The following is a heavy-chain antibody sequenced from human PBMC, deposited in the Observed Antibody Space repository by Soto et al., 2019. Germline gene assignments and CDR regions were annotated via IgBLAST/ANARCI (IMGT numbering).Heavy chain of an antibody. CDR3: ARNQFNYYGSGSSHAFDI. J-gene: IGHJ3*02. D-gene: IGHD3-10*01. Sequence: GESLKISCAASGFTFSDYYMSWIRQAPGKGLEWVSYISSSGSTIYYADSVKGRFTISRDNAKNSLYLQMNSLRAEDTAVYYCARNQFNYYGSGSSHAFDIWGQGTMVTVSS. V-gene: IGHV3-11*01. CDR1: GFTFSDYY. CDR2: ISSSGSTI.